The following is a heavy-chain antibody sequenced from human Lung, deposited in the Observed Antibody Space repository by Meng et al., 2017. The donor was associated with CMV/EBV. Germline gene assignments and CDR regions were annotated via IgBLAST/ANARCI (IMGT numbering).Heavy chain of an antibody. J-gene: IGHJ6*02. D-gene: IGHD3-16*01. CDR1: GYSFITDD. CDR3: ARSLVHSAMDV. Sequence: ASVKVSCKASGYSFITDDINWVRQAAGQGPEWMGWMNPNSGNTGYAQKFQGRVTMTRNVSTRTAYMELTSLRSEDTAVYYCARSLVHSAMDVWGQGTAVXVSS. V-gene: IGHV1-8*01. CDR2: MNPNSGNT.